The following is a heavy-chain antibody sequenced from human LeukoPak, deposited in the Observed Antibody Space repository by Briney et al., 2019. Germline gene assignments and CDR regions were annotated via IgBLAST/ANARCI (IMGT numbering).Heavy chain of an antibody. V-gene: IGHV3-30*04. Sequence: GGSLSLSCAVSGFTLRSYSTHWVRQAPGKGLEWVAVISYEGSNKYYADSVKGRFTISRDNSKNTLYLQMNSLRAEDTAVYYCARGQPYIAVAGSFDYWGQGSLVTVSS. J-gene: IGHJ4*02. CDR3: ARGQPYIAVAGSFDY. D-gene: IGHD6-19*01. CDR2: ISYEGSNK. CDR1: GFTLRSYS.